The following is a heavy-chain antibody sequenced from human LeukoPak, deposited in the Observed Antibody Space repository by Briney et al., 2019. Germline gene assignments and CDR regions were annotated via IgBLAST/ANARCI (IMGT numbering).Heavy chain of an antibody. CDR1: GGSISSYY. CDR3: ARVRYDSSGYYPGGVYFDY. CDR2: IYYSGST. D-gene: IGHD3-22*01. V-gene: IGHV4-59*01. J-gene: IGHJ4*02. Sequence: SETLSLTCTVSGGSISSYYWSWIRQPPGKGLEWIGYIYYSGSTNYNPSLKSRVTISVDTPKNQFSLKLSSVTAADTAVYYCARVRYDSSGYYPGGVYFDYWGQGTLVTVSS.